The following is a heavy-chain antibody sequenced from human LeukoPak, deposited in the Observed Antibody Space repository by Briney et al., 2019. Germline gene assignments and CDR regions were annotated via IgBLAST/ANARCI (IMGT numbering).Heavy chain of an antibody. CDR2: INPNSGNT. CDR1: GYTFTGYY. CDR3: AKQRRGGSYPIGASDI. Sequence: ASVKVSCKASGYTFTGYYMHWVRQAPGQGLEWMGWINPNSGNTNYAQKVQGRVTLTTDTSRSTAYMELRNLRSDDTAFYYCAKQRRGGSYPIGASDIWGQGTMVTVSS. V-gene: IGHV1-2*02. J-gene: IGHJ3*02. D-gene: IGHD1-26*01.